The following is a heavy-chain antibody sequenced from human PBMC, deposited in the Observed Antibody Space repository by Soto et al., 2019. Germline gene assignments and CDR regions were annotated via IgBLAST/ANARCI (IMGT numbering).Heavy chain of an antibody. J-gene: IGHJ6*02. CDR2: TYYRSKWYN. V-gene: IGHV6-1*01. Sequence: SQTLSLTCAISGDSVSSNSAAWNWIRQSPSRGLEWLGRTYYRSKWYNDYAVSVKSRITINPDTSKNQFYLQLTFVPPEDTAVYYCERERYSSGRGNTNYSYYGMDVGGQGTTVTVS. D-gene: IGHD6-19*01. CDR1: GDSVSSNSAA. CDR3: ERERYSSGRGNTNYSYYGMDV.